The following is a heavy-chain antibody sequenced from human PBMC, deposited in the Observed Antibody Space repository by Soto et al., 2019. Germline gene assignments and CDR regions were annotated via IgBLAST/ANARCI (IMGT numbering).Heavy chain of an antibody. CDR1: GFTFSSYA. CDR2: ISGSGGST. Sequence: EVQLLESGGGLVQPGGSLRLSCAASGFTFSSYAMSWVRQAPGKGLEWVSAISGSGGSTYYADSVKGRFTISRDNSKNTLYLQMNSLRAEDTAVYYCAKAQTGYCSGGSCYALDYWGQGTLVTVSS. D-gene: IGHD2-15*01. V-gene: IGHV3-23*01. J-gene: IGHJ4*02. CDR3: AKAQTGYCSGGSCYALDY.